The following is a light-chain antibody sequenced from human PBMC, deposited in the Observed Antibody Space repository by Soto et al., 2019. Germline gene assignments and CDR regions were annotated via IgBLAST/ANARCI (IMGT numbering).Light chain of an antibody. J-gene: IGKJ1*01. V-gene: IGKV2-30*01. CDR3: MQGSHWPQT. CDR2: KVS. CDR1: QSLVYSDGNTY. Sequence: EVVMTPSPLSLPVTLGQPASISCRSTQSLVYSDGNTYLNWFQQRPGQSPRRLIFKVSSRDSGVPDRFSGSGSGPDFTLKISRLEAEDIGVYYCMQGSHWPQTLGQGTKVDTK.